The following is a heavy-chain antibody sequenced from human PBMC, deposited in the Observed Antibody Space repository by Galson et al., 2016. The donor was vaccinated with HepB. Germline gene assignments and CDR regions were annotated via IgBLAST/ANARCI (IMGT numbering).Heavy chain of an antibody. V-gene: IGHV1-8*02. CDR2: MNPNSGNT. CDR3: AREEPYCSGGACYRDYVDF. D-gene: IGHD2-15*01. CDR1: GYTFTTYY. J-gene: IGHJ4*02. Sequence: SVKVSCKASGYTFTTYYMHWVRQATGQGLEWMGWMNPNSGNTGYAQKFQGRVTMTTNTSISTAYMELNSLRAEDTAVYYCAREEPYCSGGACYRDYVDFWGQGTLVTVSS.